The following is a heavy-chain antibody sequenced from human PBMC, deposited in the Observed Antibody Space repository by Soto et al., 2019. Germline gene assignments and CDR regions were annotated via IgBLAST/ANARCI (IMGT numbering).Heavy chain of an antibody. CDR2: IVPVFGRP. Sequence: SSVKVSCKASGGGLSNFGISCLRQAPGQGLEWMGGIVPVFGRPNYAQRFRGRLTITADESTSTGYMELISLRSDDTAVYYCAREGSGYNFWGQGTQVTVSS. CDR3: AREGSGYNF. V-gene: IGHV1-69*13. D-gene: IGHD5-12*01. CDR1: GGGLSNFG. J-gene: IGHJ4*02.